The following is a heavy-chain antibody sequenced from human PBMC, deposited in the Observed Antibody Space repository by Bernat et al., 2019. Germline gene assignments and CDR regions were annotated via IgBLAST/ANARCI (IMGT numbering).Heavy chain of an antibody. CDR2: MSYDGSTQ. V-gene: IGHV3-30*18. J-gene: IGHJ4*02. D-gene: IGHD6-25*01. CDR1: GFTFSYYG. CDR3: AKDRRLAASLDS. Sequence: QVHLVESGGGVVQPGRSLRLSCAASGFTFSYYGMHWVRQAPGKGLEWVSFMSYDGSTQYADSVKGRFTISRDSSKNTLYLQLNSLRAEDTAMYYCAKDRRLAASLDSWGQGTLVTVSS.